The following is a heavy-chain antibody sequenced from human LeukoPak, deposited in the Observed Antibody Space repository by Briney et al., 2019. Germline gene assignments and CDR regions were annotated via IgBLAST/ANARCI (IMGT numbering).Heavy chain of an antibody. Sequence: PGGSLRLSCAASGFTFSSYSMNWVRQAPGKGLEWVSSISSSSSYIYYADSVKGRFTISRDNAKNSLYLQMNSLRAEDTAVYYCARVAGGYSSSYYWGQGTLVTVSS. V-gene: IGHV3-21*01. CDR2: ISSSSSYI. J-gene: IGHJ4*02. D-gene: IGHD6-13*01. CDR3: ARVAGGYSSSYY. CDR1: GFTFSSYS.